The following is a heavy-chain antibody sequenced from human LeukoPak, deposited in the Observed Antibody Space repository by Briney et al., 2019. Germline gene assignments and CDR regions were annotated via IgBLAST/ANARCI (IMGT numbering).Heavy chain of an antibody. CDR2: ISSSGSTI. J-gene: IGHJ4*02. D-gene: IGHD5-12*01. CDR3: ARALYSGYDFDY. Sequence: PGGSLRLSCAASGFTFSSYSMNWVRQAPGKGLEWVSYISSSGSTIDYADSVKGRFTISRDNAKNSLYLQMNSLRAEDTAVYYCARALYSGYDFDYWGQGTLVTVSS. V-gene: IGHV3-48*04. CDR1: GFTFSSYS.